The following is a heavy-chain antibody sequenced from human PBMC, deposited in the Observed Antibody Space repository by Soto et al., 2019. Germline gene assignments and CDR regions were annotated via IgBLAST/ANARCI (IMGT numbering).Heavy chain of an antibody. Sequence: QVQLVQSGAEVKKPGASVKVSCKASGYTFTGYYIHWVRQAPGHGLEWMGWINPISGATNYAQKFQGRVTMTRDTSISTAYMELRRLRSDDTAVYYCARGGRGDMITFGGVIGDAFDQWGQGTRVTDSS. J-gene: IGHJ3*01. CDR1: GYTFTGYY. V-gene: IGHV1-2*02. D-gene: IGHD3-16*02. CDR3: ARGGRGDMITFGGVIGDAFDQ. CDR2: INPISGAT.